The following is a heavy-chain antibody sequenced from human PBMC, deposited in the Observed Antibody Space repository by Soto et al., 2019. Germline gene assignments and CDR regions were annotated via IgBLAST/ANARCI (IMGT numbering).Heavy chain of an antibody. Sequence: PGESLKISCKGSGYSFTTYWIGWVRQMPGKGLEWMGIIYPGDSDTRYSPSFQGQVTISTDKSISTAYLQWSSLKASDTAMYYWARHFPSSGWDDPFDIWGQGTMVTVSS. CDR2: IYPGDSDT. V-gene: IGHV5-51*01. CDR3: ARHFPSSGWDDPFDI. J-gene: IGHJ3*02. CDR1: GYSFTTYW. D-gene: IGHD6-19*01.